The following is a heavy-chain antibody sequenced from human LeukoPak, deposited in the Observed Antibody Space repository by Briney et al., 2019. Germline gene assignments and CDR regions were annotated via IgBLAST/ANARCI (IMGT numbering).Heavy chain of an antibody. CDR1: RFTFSTYA. Sequence: GGSLRLSCAATSRFTFSTYAMSWVRQAPGKGLEWVSSTFQGGGEIHYADSVRGRFTISRDNSRSTLFLQMNSLRGEDTAIYYCATYRQVMLPFEAWGQGTLVTVSS. V-gene: IGHV3-23*01. D-gene: IGHD5-18*01. CDR2: TFQGGGEI. J-gene: IGHJ5*02. CDR3: ATYRQVMLPFEA.